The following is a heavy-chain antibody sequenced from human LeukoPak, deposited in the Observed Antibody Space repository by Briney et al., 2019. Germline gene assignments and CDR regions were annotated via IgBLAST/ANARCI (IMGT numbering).Heavy chain of an antibody. D-gene: IGHD4-11*01. V-gene: IGHV1-69*05. CDR1: GGTFSSYA. CDR2: IIPIFGTA. Sequence: SVKVSCKASGGTFSSYAISWVRQAPGQGLEWMGGIIPIFGTANYAQKFQGRVTITTDESTSAAYMELSSLRSEDTAVYYCASGLQFRNFDYWGQGTLVTVSS. J-gene: IGHJ4*02. CDR3: ASGLQFRNFDY.